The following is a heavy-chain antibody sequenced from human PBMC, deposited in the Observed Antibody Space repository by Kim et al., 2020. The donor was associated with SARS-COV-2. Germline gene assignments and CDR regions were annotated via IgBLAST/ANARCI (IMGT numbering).Heavy chain of an antibody. J-gene: IGHJ6*02. D-gene: IGHD4-4*01. CDR3: ARETDDYTYYYGMDV. Sequence: GGSLRLSCAASGFTFSSYSMNWVRQAPGKGLEWVSSISSSSSYIYYADSVKGRFTISRDNAKNSLYLQMNSLRAEDTAVYYCARETDDYTYYYGMDVWGQGTTVTVSS. CDR2: ISSSSSYI. CDR1: GFTFSSYS. V-gene: IGHV3-21*01.